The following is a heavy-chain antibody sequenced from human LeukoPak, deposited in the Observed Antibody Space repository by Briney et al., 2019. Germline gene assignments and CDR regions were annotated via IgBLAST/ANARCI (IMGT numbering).Heavy chain of an antibody. CDR3: TRHMGGHHQQPDY. V-gene: IGHV5-51*01. CDR1: GYSFSGNW. J-gene: IGHJ4*02. D-gene: IGHD6-13*01. Sequence: GESLKISCKGSGYSFSGNWIGWVRQMPGKGLEWMGIIYPGDSDTRYSPSFQGQVTISVDKSSATAYLQWSSLKASDTAMYYCTRHMGGHHQQPDYWGQGTLVTVSA. CDR2: IYPGDSDT.